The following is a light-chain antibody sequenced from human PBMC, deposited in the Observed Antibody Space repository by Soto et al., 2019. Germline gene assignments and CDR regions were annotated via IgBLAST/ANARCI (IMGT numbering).Light chain of an antibody. Sequence: IVMTQSPAALSVSPGERVTVWFSASQSIDSKLAWYQQRPGQAPRLLLYGASTRDTGIPARFSGSGSGTEFTLTISGLQSVDFGVYYCQQYKNWRTFGQGTKVDIK. CDR2: GAS. V-gene: IGKV3-15*01. CDR3: QQYKNWRT. CDR1: QSIDSK. J-gene: IGKJ1*01.